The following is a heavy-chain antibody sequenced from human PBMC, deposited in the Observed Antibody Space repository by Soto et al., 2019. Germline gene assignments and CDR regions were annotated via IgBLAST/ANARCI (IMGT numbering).Heavy chain of an antibody. Sequence: QVQLQESGPGLVKPSQTLSLTCTVSGGSISSGGYYWSWIRQHPGKGLEWIGYIYYSGSTYYNPSHKRRVTISVDTSKNQFSLKLSSVTAADTAVYYCARDLIAATGKHYYYYYGMDVWGQGTTVTVSS. D-gene: IGHD6-13*01. CDR2: IYYSGST. J-gene: IGHJ6*02. CDR1: GGSISSGGYY. V-gene: IGHV4-31*03. CDR3: ARDLIAATGKHYYYYYGMDV.